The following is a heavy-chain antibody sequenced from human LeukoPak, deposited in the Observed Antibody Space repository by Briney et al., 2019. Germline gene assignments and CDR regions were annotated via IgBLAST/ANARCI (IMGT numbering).Heavy chain of an antibody. D-gene: IGHD6-13*01. CDR2: IYPGDSDT. CDR3: ARDPAAADNWFDA. V-gene: IGHV5-51*01. J-gene: IGHJ5*02. Sequence: GESLKISCKGSGYSFTSYWIGWVRQMPGKGLEWMGIIYPGDSDTRYSPSFQGQVTISADKSISTAYLQLSSLKASDTAMYYCARDPAAADNWFDAWGQGTLVTVSS. CDR1: GYSFTSYW.